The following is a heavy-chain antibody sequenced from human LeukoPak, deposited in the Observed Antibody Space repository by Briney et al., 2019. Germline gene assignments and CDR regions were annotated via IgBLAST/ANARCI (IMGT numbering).Heavy chain of an antibody. CDR1: GASISSDKW. D-gene: IGHD3-9*01. V-gene: IGHV4-4*02. Sequence: SGTLSLTCADSGASISSDKWWSWVRQPPGKGLEWIGEINHSGNTNYSPSLKSRVTMSTDKSKNEFSLRLTSVTAADTAVYYCARAGVWLPAVWGQGTLVTVSS. CDR3: ARAGVWLPAV. J-gene: IGHJ4*02. CDR2: INHSGNT.